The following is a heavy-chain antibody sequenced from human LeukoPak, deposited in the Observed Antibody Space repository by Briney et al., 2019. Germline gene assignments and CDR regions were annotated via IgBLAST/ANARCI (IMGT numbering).Heavy chain of an antibody. J-gene: IGHJ4*02. CDR1: GFTFSSYA. D-gene: IGHD2-21*02. CDR2: ISTGGGST. V-gene: IGHV3-23*01. CDR3: AKATTASPRNFDY. Sequence: GGSLRLSCAASGFTFSSYAMSWVRQAPGKGLEWVSSISTGGGSTYYADSVKGRFTISRDNSKNTLHLQMNSLRAEDTAVYYCAKATTASPRNFDYWGQGTLVTVSS.